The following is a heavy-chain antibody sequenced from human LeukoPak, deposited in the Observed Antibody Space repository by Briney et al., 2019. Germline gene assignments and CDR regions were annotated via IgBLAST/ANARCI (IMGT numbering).Heavy chain of an antibody. V-gene: IGHV3-23*01. J-gene: IGHJ4*02. CDR3: MTAPDSPTGC. CDR1: GFTLSSYA. CDR2: IGGSGRT. D-gene: IGHD4-17*01. Sequence: GGSLRLSCAASGFTLSSYALGWVRQAPGKGLEWVSAIGGSGRTYYADFVKGRFTISRDNSKNTLYLQLNSLTAEDTAVYYCMTAPDSPTGCWGQGTLVTVAS.